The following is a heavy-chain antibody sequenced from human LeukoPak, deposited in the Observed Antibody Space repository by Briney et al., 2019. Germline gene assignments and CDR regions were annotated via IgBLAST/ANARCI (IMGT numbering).Heavy chain of an antibody. CDR3: AREAGTVLLAR. CDR2: ISSSSSYI. D-gene: IGHD1-7*01. Sequence: GGSLRLSCAASGFTFTNHGMSWVRQAPGKGLEWVSSISSSSSYIYYADSVKGRFTISRDNAKNSLYLQMNSLRAEDTAVYYCAREAGTVLLARWGQGTLVTVSS. V-gene: IGHV3-21*01. J-gene: IGHJ5*02. CDR1: GFTFTNHG.